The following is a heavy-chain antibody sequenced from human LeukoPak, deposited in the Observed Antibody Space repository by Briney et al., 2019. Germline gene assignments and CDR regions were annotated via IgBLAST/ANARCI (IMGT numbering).Heavy chain of an antibody. D-gene: IGHD2-2*01. CDR1: GFTFSAYW. J-gene: IGHJ5*02. CDR2: ISNDGTTT. Sequence: GESLRLSCAASGFTFSAYWTHWVRQAPGKGLVWVGRISNDGTTTTYTDSLKGRFTISRDNAKNTLYLQMNSLRVEDTAVYYCARPSSWDDNWFDPWGQGTLVTVSS. V-gene: IGHV3-74*03. CDR3: ARPSSWDDNWFDP.